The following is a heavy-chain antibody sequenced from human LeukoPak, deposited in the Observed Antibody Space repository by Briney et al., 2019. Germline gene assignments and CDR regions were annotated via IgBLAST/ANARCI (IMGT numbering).Heavy chain of an antibody. CDR1: GGSVSSGSYY. CDR2: IYYSGST. J-gene: IGHJ4*02. D-gene: IGHD1-26*01. V-gene: IGHV4-39*07. CDR3: ARCRGATTLAPFDY. Sequence: SETLSLTCTVSGGSVSSGSYYWGWIRQPPGKGLEWIGNIYYSGSTYYNPSLKSRVTISVDTSKNQFSLKLSSVTAADTAVYYCARCRGATTLAPFDYWGQGTLVTVSS.